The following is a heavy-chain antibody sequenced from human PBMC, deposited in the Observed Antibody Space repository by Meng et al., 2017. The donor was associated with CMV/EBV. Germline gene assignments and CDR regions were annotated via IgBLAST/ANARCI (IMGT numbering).Heavy chain of an antibody. CDR1: GGSFSGYY. CDR2: INHSGST. CDR3: ARVRITGTTKVLYNWFDP. D-gene: IGHD1-7*01. J-gene: IGHJ5*02. V-gene: IGHV4-34*01. Sequence: SETLSLTCAVYGGSFSGYYWSWIRQPPGKGLEWIGEINHSGSTNYNPSLKSRVTISVDTSKNQFSLKLSSVTAADTAVYYCARVRITGTTKVLYNWFDPWGQGTLVTVSS.